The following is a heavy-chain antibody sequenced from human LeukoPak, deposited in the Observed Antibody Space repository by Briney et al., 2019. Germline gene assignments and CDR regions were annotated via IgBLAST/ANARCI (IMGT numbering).Heavy chain of an antibody. CDR1: GYTFTGYY. CDR2: INPNSGGT. V-gene: IGHV1-2*02. D-gene: IGHD6-19*01. J-gene: IGHJ4*02. Sequence: ASVTVSCKASGYTFTGYYMHWVRQAPGQGLEWMGWINPNSGGTNYAQKFQGRVTMTRDTSISTAYMELSRLRSDDTAVYYCARVSSSGWYSTLDYWGQGTLVTVSS. CDR3: ARVSSSGWYSTLDY.